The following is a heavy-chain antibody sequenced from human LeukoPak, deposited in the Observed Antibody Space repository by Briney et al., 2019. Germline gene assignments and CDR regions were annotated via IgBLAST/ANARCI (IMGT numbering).Heavy chain of an antibody. CDR3: ARFSSGGNYYFDY. CDR2: ISPKSGGT. D-gene: IGHD6-19*01. V-gene: IGHV1-2*02. J-gene: IGHJ4*02. CDR1: GYTFTDYY. Sequence: ASVKVSCKASGYTFTDYYMHWVREAPGQGLEWMGWISPKSGGTYFAQKFQGRVTMTRDTSISTVYMELNRLIPDDTAVYYCARFSSGGNYYFDYWGQGTLVTVSS.